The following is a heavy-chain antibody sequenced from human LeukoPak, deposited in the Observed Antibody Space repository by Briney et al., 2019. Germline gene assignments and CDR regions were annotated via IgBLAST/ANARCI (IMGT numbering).Heavy chain of an antibody. Sequence: TSENLSLTCTVSGGSISSYYWSWIRQPPGKGLEWIGYIYYSGSTNYNPSLKSRVTISVDTSMNQFSLKLSSVTAADTAAYYCAREGMSYYYGMDVWGQGTTVTVSS. D-gene: IGHD5/OR15-5a*01. J-gene: IGHJ6*02. V-gene: IGHV4-59*01. CDR1: GGSISSYY. CDR2: IYYSGST. CDR3: AREGMSYYYGMDV.